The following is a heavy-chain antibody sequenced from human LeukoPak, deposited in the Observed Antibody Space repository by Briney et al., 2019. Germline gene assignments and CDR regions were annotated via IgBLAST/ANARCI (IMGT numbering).Heavy chain of an antibody. J-gene: IGHJ5*02. V-gene: IGHV4-31*03. Sequence: PSETLSLTCTVSGGSISSGGYYWSWIRQHPGKGLEWIGYIYYSGSTYYNPSLKSRDTISVDTSKNQFSLKLSSVTAADTAVYYCARGPRKFYNCRTTSCYSNWFDPWGQGSLVTVSS. D-gene: IGHD2-2*01. CDR3: ARGPRKFYNCRTTSCYSNWFDP. CDR2: IYYSGST. CDR1: GGSISSGGYY.